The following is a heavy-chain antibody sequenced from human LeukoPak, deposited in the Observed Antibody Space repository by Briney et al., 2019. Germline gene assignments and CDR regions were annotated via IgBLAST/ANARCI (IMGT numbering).Heavy chain of an antibody. D-gene: IGHD4-17*01. CDR1: GFTFSSYW. CDR2: INSDGSST. V-gene: IGHV3-74*01. J-gene: IGHJ4*02. Sequence: GGSLRLSCAASGFTFSSYWMHWVRQAPGKGLVWVSRINSDGSSTSYADSVKGRFTISRDNAKNTLYLQINSLRAEDTAVYYCARARYYGDSYVDYWGQGTLVTVSS. CDR3: ARARYYGDSYVDY.